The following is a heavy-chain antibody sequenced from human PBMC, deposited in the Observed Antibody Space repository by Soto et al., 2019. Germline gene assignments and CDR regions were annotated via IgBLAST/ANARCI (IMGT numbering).Heavy chain of an antibody. V-gene: IGHV3-21*01. D-gene: IGHD3-10*01. J-gene: IGHJ6*02. CDR2: ISSSSSYI. CDR1: GFTFSSYS. Sequence: EVQLVESGGGLVKPGGSLRLSCAASGFTFSSYSMNWVRQAPGKGLEWVSSISSSSSYIYYADSVKGRFTISRDNAKNSLYLQMNSLRAEDTAVYYCAREGVQHGSGPYYYYGMDVWGQGTTVTVS. CDR3: AREGVQHGSGPYYYYGMDV.